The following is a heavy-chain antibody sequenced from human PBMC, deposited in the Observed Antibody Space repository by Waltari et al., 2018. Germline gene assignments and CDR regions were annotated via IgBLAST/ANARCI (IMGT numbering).Heavy chain of an antibody. CDR2: IYYSGST. CDR3: ARDSCSGGSCGWFDP. V-gene: IGHV4-39*07. J-gene: IGHJ5*02. CDR1: GGSISSSSYY. D-gene: IGHD2-15*01. Sequence: QLQLQESGPGLVKPSETLSLTCTVSGGSISSSSYYWGWILQPPGKGLEWIGSIYYSGSTYYNPSLKSRVTISVDTSKNQFSLKLSSVTAADTAVYYCARDSCSGGSCGWFDPWGQGTLVTVSS.